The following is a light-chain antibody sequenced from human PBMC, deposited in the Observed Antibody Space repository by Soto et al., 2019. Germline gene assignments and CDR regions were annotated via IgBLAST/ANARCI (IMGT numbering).Light chain of an antibody. J-gene: IGKJ2*01. V-gene: IGKV3-20*01. CDR3: QQYDSSPPAT. CDR2: CAS. Sequence: EIVLTQSPGTLSLSPGERATLSCRASQSIGSGYLAWYQQSPGQAPRLLVYCASSRATGIPDRFSGSGSGTAFALTISRLDPEDFAVYSCQQYDSSPPATFGQGTKLDI. CDR1: QSIGSGY.